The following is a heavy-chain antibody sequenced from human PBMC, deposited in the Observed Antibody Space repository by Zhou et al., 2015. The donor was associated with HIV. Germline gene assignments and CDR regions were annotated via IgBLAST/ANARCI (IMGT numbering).Heavy chain of an antibody. CDR2: IRYDGSNR. CDR1: GFTFSSYG. D-gene: IGHD5-24*01. V-gene: IGHV3-30*02. J-gene: IGHJ4*02. Sequence: QVQLVESGGGVVQPGGSLRLSCAASGFTFSSYGMHWVRQAPGKGLEWVGFIRYDGSNRYHADSVKGRFTISRDNSKNTLYLQMNSLRAKDTAVYYCAKDRARMATLADYWGQGALVTVSS. CDR3: AKDRARMATLADY.